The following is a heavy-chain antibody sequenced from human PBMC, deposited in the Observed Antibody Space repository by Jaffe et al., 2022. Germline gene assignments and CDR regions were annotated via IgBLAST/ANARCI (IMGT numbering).Heavy chain of an antibody. CDR2: IYPGDSDT. J-gene: IGHJ4*02. CDR3: VRLGGVTGSLRGPQGEYCGGDCYSPPNY. D-gene: IGHD2-21*02. CDR1: GYSFTSYW. Sequence: EVQLVQSGAEVKKPGESLKISCKGSGYSFTSYWIGWVRQMPGKGLEWMGIIYPGDSDTRYSPSFQGQVTISADKSISTAYLQWSSLKASDTAMYYCVRLGGVTGSLRGPQGEYCGGDCYSPPNYWGQGTLVTVSS. V-gene: IGHV5-51*03.